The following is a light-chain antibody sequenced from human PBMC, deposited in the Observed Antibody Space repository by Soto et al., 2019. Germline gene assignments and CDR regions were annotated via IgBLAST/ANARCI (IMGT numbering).Light chain of an antibody. CDR1: QSVSSD. V-gene: IGKV3-11*01. J-gene: IGKJ5*01. Sequence: EIGRTQSTATLSVSPGERATLSCRASQSVSSDLAWYHQKPGQAPRLLIYDASNRATGIPARFSGSGSGTDFTLTISSLEPEDFAVYYCQQRSNWPRITFGQGTRLEIK. CDR3: QQRSNWPRIT. CDR2: DAS.